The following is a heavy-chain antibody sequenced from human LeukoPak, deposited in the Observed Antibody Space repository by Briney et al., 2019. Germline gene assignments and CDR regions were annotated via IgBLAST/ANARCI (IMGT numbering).Heavy chain of an antibody. V-gene: IGHV3-11*01. CDR3: AREDYEYYFDY. CDR1: GFTFSDYY. J-gene: IGHJ4*02. Sequence: GGSLRLSCAASGFTFSDYYMSWIRQAPGKGLEWVSYISSSGSTISYADSVKGRFTISRDNAKNSLYLQMNSLRAEDTAVYYCAREDYEYYFDYWGQGTLVTVSS. CDR2: ISSSGSTI. D-gene: IGHD4-17*01.